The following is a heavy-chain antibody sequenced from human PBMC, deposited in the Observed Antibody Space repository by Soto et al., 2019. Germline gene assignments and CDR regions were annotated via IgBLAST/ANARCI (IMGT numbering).Heavy chain of an antibody. V-gene: IGHV1-2*04. CDR2: INPNSGGT. CDR3: AREFGGSNYEYYGMDV. J-gene: IGHJ6*02. D-gene: IGHD1-26*01. CDR1: GYTSTGYY. Sequence: QVQLVQSGAEVKKPGASVKVSCKASGYTSTGYYMHWVRQAPGQGLEWMGWINPNSGGTNYAQKFQGWVTMTRDTSISTANRELSRLRSDDTAVYYCAREFGGSNYEYYGMDVWGQGTTVTVSS.